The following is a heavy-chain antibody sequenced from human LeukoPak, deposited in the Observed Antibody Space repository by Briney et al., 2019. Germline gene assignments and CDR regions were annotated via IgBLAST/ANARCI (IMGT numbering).Heavy chain of an antibody. V-gene: IGHV1-8*01. CDR2: MNPNSGNT. CDR1: GYTFTSYD. J-gene: IGHJ4*02. Sequence: ASVKVSCKASGYTFTSYDINWVRQATGQGLEWMGWMNPNSGNTGYAQKFQGRVTMTRNTSISTAYMELSSLRSEDTAVYYCARGRRRNPICSTSCLVNDYWGRGTLVTVSS. CDR3: ARGRRRNPICSTSCLVNDY. D-gene: IGHD2-2*01.